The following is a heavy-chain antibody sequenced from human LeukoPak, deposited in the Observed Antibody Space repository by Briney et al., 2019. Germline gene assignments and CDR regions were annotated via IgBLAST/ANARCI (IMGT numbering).Heavy chain of an antibody. V-gene: IGHV5-51*01. CDR3: ARLSGSYQPHLLDY. Sequence: GESLKISCKGSGYSFINYWIGWVRQMPGKGLEWMGIIYPGGADTTYSPSLQGQVTISADKSINTAYLQWSSLKASGTAMYYCARLSGSYQPHLLDYWGQGTLVTVSS. CDR2: IYPGGADT. D-gene: IGHD1-26*01. CDR1: GYSFINYW. J-gene: IGHJ4*02.